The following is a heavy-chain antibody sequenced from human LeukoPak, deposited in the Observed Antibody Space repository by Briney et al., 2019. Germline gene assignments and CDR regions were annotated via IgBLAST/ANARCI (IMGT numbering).Heavy chain of an antibody. V-gene: IGHV3-30-3*01. CDR1: GFTFNSYW. D-gene: IGHD6-19*01. Sequence: GGSLRLSCAASGFTFNSYWMSWVRQAPGKGLEWVAVISYDGSNKYYADSVKGRFTISRDNSKNTLYLQMNSLRAEDTAVYYCARDGGYSSGWTEAYYYYGMDVWGQGTTVTVSS. J-gene: IGHJ6*02. CDR3: ARDGGYSSGWTEAYYYYGMDV. CDR2: ISYDGSNK.